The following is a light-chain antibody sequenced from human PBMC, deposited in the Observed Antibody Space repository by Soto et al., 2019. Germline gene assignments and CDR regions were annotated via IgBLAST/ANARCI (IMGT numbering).Light chain of an antibody. CDR1: SSDVGGSNY. V-gene: IGLV2-14*01. CDR3: SSYRSGSTLV. CDR2: DVN. J-gene: IGLJ2*01. Sequence: QSALTQPASVSGSPGQSITISCTGTSSDVGGSNYDSWYQQHPGKAPKLMIYDVNDRPSGISNRFSGSKSGNTASLTISGLQAEDEADYYCSSYRSGSTLVFGGGTKVTVL.